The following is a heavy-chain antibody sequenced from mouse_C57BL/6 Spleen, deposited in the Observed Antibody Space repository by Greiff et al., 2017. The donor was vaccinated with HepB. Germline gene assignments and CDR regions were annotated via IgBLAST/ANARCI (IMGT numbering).Heavy chain of an antibody. J-gene: IGHJ3*01. CDR1: GYTFTDYY. CDR2: INPNNGGT. CDR3: ARYSGGFAY. Sequence: VQLQQSGPELVKPGASVKISCKASGYTFTDYYMNWVKQSHGKSLEWIGDINPNNGGTSYNQKFKGKATLTVDKSSSTAYMELRSLTSEDSAVYYCARYSGGFAYWGQGTLVTVSA. V-gene: IGHV1-26*01.